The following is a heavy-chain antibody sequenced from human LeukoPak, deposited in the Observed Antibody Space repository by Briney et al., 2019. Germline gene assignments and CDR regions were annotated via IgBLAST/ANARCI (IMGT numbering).Heavy chain of an antibody. Sequence: PGRSLRLSCTISGFNLGDHAMSWVRQAPGKGVEWVGFIRSKAYRGTTEYAASVKGRFIISRDDSRGVVYLQMNGLKSEDTAVYFCSRGPIQLWMHNGMDAWGQGTTVTVSS. CDR3: SRGPIQLWMHNGMDA. J-gene: IGHJ6*02. CDR2: IRSKAYRGTT. CDR1: GFNLGDHA. V-gene: IGHV3-49*04. D-gene: IGHD5-18*01.